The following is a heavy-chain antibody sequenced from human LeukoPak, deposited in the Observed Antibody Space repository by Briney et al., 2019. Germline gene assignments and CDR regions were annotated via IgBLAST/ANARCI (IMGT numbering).Heavy chain of an antibody. CDR3: ARDGKWLQSDY. J-gene: IGHJ4*02. D-gene: IGHD5-12*01. V-gene: IGHV3-66*01. CDR1: GFTVSSNY. CDR2: IYSGGST. Sequence: GGSLRLSCAASGFTVSSNYMSWVRQAPGKGLEWVSVIYSGGSTYYADSVKGRFTISRDNSKNTLYLQMSSLRAEDTAVYYCARDGKWLQSDYWGQGTLVTVSS.